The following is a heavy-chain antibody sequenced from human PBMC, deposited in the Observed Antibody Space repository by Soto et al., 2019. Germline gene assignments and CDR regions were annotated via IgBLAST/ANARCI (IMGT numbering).Heavy chain of an antibody. J-gene: IGHJ4*02. CDR3: ARRLFGSGWTLDS. Sequence: PSETLSLTCDVSGASITTYYWSWIRQAPGKGLEWIGNVYHTGSTDYNSSLRSRVTISVDTSKNQFSLNMSSVTAADTAVYYCARRLFGSGWTLDSWGQGALVTVSS. V-gene: IGHV4-59*13. D-gene: IGHD6-19*01. CDR2: VYHTGST. CDR1: GASITTYY.